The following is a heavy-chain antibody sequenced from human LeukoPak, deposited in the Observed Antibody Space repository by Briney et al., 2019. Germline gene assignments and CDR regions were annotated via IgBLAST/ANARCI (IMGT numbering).Heavy chain of an antibody. V-gene: IGHV4-59*02. Sequence: PSETLSLTCTVSGASVSTNYWSWIRQSPGKGLEWIGHVYYSVNTNYNPSLKSRVTISADTSKNQFSLKLTSATAADTAVYYCAKDRIWAHWGQGTLVTVSS. D-gene: IGHD7-27*01. J-gene: IGHJ4*02. CDR2: VYYSVNT. CDR1: GASVSTNY. CDR3: AKDRIWAH.